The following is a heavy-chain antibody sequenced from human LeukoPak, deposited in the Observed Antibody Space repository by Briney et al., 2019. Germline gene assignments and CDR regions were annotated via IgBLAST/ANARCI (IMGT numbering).Heavy chain of an antibody. V-gene: IGHV4-34*01. Sequence: PSETLSLTCAVYGGSFSGYYWSWIRQPPGKGQEWIGEINHSGSTNYNPSLKSRVTISVDTSKNQFSLKLSSVTAADTAVYYCARREGSYYYYYYMDVWGKGTTVTVSS. D-gene: IGHD1-26*01. CDR3: ARREGSYYYYYYMDV. CDR2: INHSGST. CDR1: GGSFSGYY. J-gene: IGHJ6*03.